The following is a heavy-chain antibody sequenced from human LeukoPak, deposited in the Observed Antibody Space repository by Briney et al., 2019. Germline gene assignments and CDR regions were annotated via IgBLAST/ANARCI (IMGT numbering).Heavy chain of an antibody. CDR3: AAGIVVAADAFDI. V-gene: IGHV5-51*01. Sequence: GESLQISCKGSGYSFASYWFGWVRQMPGKGLEWMGIIYPGDSDTRYSPSFQGQVTFSADKSISTAYLQWSSLKASDTAMYYCAAGIVVAADAFDIWGQGTMVTVSS. J-gene: IGHJ3*02. CDR1: GYSFASYW. D-gene: IGHD2-15*01. CDR2: IYPGDSDT.